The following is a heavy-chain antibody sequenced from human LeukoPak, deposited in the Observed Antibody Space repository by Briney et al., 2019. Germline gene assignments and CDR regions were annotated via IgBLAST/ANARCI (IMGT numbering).Heavy chain of an antibody. CDR2: ISSSSSSYI. V-gene: IGHV3-21*01. CDR3: ARGEQQLPYDAFDI. Sequence: GGSLRLSCAASGFTFSSYSMNWVRQAPGKGLEWVTSISSSSSSYIYYADSVKGRFTISRDNAKNSLYLQMNSLRAEDTAVYYCARGEQQLPYDAFDIWGQGTMVTVSS. J-gene: IGHJ3*02. CDR1: GFTFSSYS. D-gene: IGHD6-13*01.